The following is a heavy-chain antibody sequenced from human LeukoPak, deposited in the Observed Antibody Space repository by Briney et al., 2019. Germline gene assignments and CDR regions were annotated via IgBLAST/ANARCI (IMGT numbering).Heavy chain of an antibody. CDR1: GFTFSSYS. V-gene: IGHV3-21*04. D-gene: IGHD3-10*01. Sequence: GGSLRLSCAASGFTFSSYSMNWVRQAPGKGLEWVSSISSSSSYIYYADSVKGRFTISRDNSKNSLYLQMNSLRTEDTALYYCAKDKGYYGSGSYMDVWGQGTTVTVSS. CDR3: AKDKGYYGSGSYMDV. CDR2: ISSSSSYI. J-gene: IGHJ6*02.